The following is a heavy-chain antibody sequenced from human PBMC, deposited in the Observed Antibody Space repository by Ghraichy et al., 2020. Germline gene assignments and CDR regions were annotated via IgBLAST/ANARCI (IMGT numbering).Heavy chain of an antibody. CDR2: NNPNSGGT. V-gene: IGHV1-2*02. CDR3: ARDREGILTGYYSPSWYFAL. CDR1: GYTFTGYY. D-gene: IGHD3-9*01. Sequence: ASVKVSCKASGYTFTGYYMHWVRQAPGQGLEWMGWNNPNSGGTNYAQKFQGRVTMTRDTSISTAYMELSRLRSDDTAVYYCARDREGILTGYYSPSWYFALWGRGTLVTVSS. J-gene: IGHJ2*01.